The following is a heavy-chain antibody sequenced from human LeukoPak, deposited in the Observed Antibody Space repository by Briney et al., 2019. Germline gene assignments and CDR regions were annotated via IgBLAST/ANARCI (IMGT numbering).Heavy chain of an antibody. Sequence: GGSLRLSCAASGFTFSTYSMNWLRLAPGKGLEWVSSISPDSNYKYYVDSVKGRFTISRDNAKSSLYLQMNSLRAEDTAVYYCARLPSIYTIFGLGPIDYWGQGTLVTVSS. J-gene: IGHJ4*02. D-gene: IGHD3-3*01. CDR2: ISPDSNYK. V-gene: IGHV3-21*01. CDR3: ARLPSIYTIFGLGPIDY. CDR1: GFTFSTYS.